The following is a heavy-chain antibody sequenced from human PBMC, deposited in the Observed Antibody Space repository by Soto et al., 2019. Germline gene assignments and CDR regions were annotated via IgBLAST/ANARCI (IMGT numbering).Heavy chain of an antibody. CDR1: GFTFSSYA. D-gene: IGHD1-7*01. V-gene: IGHV3-23*01. CDR2: VSGSGVST. Sequence: GGSLRLSCAASGFTFSSYAMSWVRQAPGKRLEWVSAVSGSGVSTYYADSVKGRFTISRDNSKNTLYLQMNSLRAEDTAVYYCAKVRLELRWFFDYWGQGTLVTVSS. CDR3: AKVRLELRWFFDY. J-gene: IGHJ4*02.